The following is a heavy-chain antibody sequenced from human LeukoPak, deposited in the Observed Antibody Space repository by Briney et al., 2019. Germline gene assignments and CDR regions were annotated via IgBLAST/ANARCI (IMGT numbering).Heavy chain of an antibody. Sequence: GGSLRLSCAASGFTFSSYGMHWVRQAPGKGLEWVAVIWYDGSSKYYADSVKGRFTISRDNSKNTLYLQMNSLRAEDTAVYYCAKDPGVVVAATGWFDPWGQGTLVTVSS. J-gene: IGHJ5*02. CDR1: GFTFSSYG. CDR2: IWYDGSSK. D-gene: IGHD2-15*01. V-gene: IGHV3-33*06. CDR3: AKDPGVVVAATGWFDP.